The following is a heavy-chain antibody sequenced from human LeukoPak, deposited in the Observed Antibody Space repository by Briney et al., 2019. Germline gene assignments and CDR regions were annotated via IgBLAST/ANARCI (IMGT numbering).Heavy chain of an antibody. J-gene: IGHJ4*02. CDR3: AKDAYCSSTSCHHDY. D-gene: IGHD2-2*01. V-gene: IGHV3-30*02. CDR2: IQYDGGKK. CDR1: GFTFTTYG. Sequence: GGSLRLSCAASGFTFTTYGMHWVRQAPGKGLEWVAFIQYDGGKKYYADSAKGRFTISRDTSKNTLYLQMSSLRPEDTAVYYCAKDAYCSSTSCHHDYWGQGTLVTVSS.